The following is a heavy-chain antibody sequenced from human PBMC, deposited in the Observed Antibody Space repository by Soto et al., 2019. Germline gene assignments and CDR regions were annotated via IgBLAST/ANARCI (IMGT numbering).Heavy chain of an antibody. CDR1: GFIFSDST. V-gene: IGHV3-64D*06. CDR3: VNQALGLDGVAFDY. D-gene: IGHD2-15*01. CDR2: VSTSSGST. Sequence: GGSLRLSCSVSGFIFSDSTIYWVRQGPGKGLEAISAVSTSSGSTYYADSVKDSFTISRDISKDTLFLQIGSLRPEVTAIYYCVNQALGLDGVAFDYWGQGTQVTVSS. J-gene: IGHJ4*02.